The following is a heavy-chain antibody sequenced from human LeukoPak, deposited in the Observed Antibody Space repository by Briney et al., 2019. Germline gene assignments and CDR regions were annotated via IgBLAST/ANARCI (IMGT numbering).Heavy chain of an antibody. Sequence: GGSLRLSCAASGFTFDNYVMTWGRQAPGKGLQWVSGISASGSSTYYADSVKGRFTISRDNSKNTLYLQMNSLRAEDTAVYYCATAQTYYSDSSGLRDVFDVWGQGTMVTVSS. CDR3: ATAQTYYSDSSGLRDVFDV. CDR2: ISASGSST. J-gene: IGHJ3*01. V-gene: IGHV3-23*01. D-gene: IGHD3-22*01. CDR1: GFTFDNYV.